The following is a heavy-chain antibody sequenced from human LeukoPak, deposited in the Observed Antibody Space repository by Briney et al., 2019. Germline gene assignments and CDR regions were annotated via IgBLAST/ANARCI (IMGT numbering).Heavy chain of an antibody. CDR1: GFTFSSYG. CDR3: AKDLPEPYFDS. V-gene: IGHV3-30*02. Sequence: GGSLRLSCAASGFTFSSYGMHWVRQAPGKGLEWVAFIRSDGSIKYYADSVKGRFTISGDNSKNTLYLQMNSLRAEDTAVYYCAKDLPEPYFDSWGQGTLVTVSP. J-gene: IGHJ4*02. CDR2: IRSDGSIK.